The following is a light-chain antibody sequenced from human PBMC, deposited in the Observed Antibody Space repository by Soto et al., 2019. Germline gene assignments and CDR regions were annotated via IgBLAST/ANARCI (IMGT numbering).Light chain of an antibody. J-gene: IGKJ3*01. CDR1: QSVSSSY. Sequence: ESVLTQSPGTLSLSPGERATLSCRASQSVSSSYLAWYQQKPGQAPRLLIYGASSRATGIPDRFSGSGSGTDFTLTISRLEPEDFAVYYCQQYGSSPCFGPGTKVDIK. V-gene: IGKV3-20*01. CDR3: QQYGSSPC. CDR2: GAS.